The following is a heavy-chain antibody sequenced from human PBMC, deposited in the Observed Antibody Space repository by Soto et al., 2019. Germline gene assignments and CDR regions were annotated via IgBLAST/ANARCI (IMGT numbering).Heavy chain of an antibody. CDR2: IYTSGST. D-gene: IGHD3-22*01. CDR1: GGSISSYY. V-gene: IGHV4-4*07. J-gene: IGHJ3*02. Sequence: PSETLSLTCTVSGGSISSYYGSAIRQPAGKGLEWIGRIYTSGSTNYNPSLKSRVTMSVDTSKNQFSLKLSSVTAADTAVYYCARGVLGYYYDSSGGPAFDIWGQGTMVTVSS. CDR3: ARGVLGYYYDSSGGPAFDI.